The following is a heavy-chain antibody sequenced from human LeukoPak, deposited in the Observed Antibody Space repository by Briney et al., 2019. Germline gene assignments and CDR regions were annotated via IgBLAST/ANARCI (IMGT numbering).Heavy chain of an antibody. CDR1: GFTFSSYA. CDR2: ISYDGSNK. CDR3: ARDYGTPGAFDI. Sequence: GRSLRLSCAASGFTFSSYAMHWVRQAPGKGLEWVAVISYDGSNKYYADSVKGRFTISRDNSKNTLYLQMNSLRAEDTAVYYCARDYGTPGAFDIWGQGTMVTVSS. J-gene: IGHJ3*02. V-gene: IGHV3-30-3*01. D-gene: IGHD3-10*01.